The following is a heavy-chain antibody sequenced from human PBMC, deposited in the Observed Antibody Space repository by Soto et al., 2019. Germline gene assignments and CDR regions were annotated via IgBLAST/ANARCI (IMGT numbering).Heavy chain of an antibody. Sequence: ASVKVSCKASGYTFTSYGISWVRQAPGQVLEWMGWISAYNGNTNYAQKLQGRVTMTTDTSTSTAYMELRSLRSDDTAVYYCAITTTMEYYFDYWGQGTLVTVSS. J-gene: IGHJ4*02. D-gene: IGHD4-17*01. CDR2: ISAYNGNT. V-gene: IGHV1-18*04. CDR3: AITTTMEYYFDY. CDR1: GYTFTSYG.